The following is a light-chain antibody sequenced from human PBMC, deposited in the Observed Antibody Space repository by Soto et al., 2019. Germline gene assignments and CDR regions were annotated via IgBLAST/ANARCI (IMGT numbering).Light chain of an antibody. CDR2: GAS. CDR1: QSVSSN. J-gene: IGKJ2*02. V-gene: IGKV3-15*01. Sequence: EIVMTQSPATLSVSPGERATLSCRASQSVSSNLAWYQQKPGQDPRLLIYGASTRATGIPATFSGSGSGTEFTLTSSSLPSEDVAVYYCQQYNNWTCLWTFGQGTKLEIK. CDR3: QQYNNWTCLWT.